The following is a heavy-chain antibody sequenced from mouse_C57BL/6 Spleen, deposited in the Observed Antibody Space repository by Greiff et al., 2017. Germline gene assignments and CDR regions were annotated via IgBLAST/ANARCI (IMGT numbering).Heavy chain of an antibody. J-gene: IGHJ2*01. V-gene: IGHV1-26*01. Sequence: VQLQQSGPELVKPGASVKISCKASGYTFTDYYMNWVKQSHGKSLEWIGDINPNNGGTSYNQKFKGKATLTVDKSSSTAYMELRSLTSEDSAVYYCARNGDGTLDYWGQGTTLTVSS. CDR2: INPNNGGT. CDR1: GYTFTDYY. D-gene: IGHD4-1*01. CDR3: ARNGDGTLDY.